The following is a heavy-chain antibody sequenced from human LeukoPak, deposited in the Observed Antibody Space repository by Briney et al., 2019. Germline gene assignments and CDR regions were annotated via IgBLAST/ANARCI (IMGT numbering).Heavy chain of an antibody. Sequence: SETLSLTCTVSGGSITTSNYYWGWVRQPPGKGLEWIGSIYYTGSTYYSPSLKSRVIISVDTSKNQFSLKLTSVTAADTAVYYCAHYPYGLFGECFQHWGQGTLVIVSS. J-gene: IGHJ1*01. CDR1: GGSITTSNYY. D-gene: IGHD3-10*01. V-gene: IGHV4-39*07. CDR3: AHYPYGLFGECFQH. CDR2: IYYTGST.